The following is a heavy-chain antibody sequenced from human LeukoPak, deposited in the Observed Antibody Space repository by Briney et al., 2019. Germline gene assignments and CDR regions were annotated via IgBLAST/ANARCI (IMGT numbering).Heavy chain of an antibody. D-gene: IGHD2-21*02. V-gene: IGHV3-21*01. J-gene: IGHJ4*02. CDR2: INIIGSYI. Sequence: GGSLRLSCAASGFTFSSYAMSWVRQAPGKGLEWVSSINIIGSYIYYADSVKGRFTISRDNARNSLYLQMNSLRAEDTAVYYCAKDDEGDCYGGCYFDYWGQGTLVTVSS. CDR1: GFTFSSYA. CDR3: AKDDEGDCYGGCYFDY.